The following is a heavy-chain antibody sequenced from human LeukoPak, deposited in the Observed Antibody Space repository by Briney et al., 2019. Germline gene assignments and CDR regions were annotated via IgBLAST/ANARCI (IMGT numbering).Heavy chain of an antibody. CDR3: TRDPRHFDS. CDR1: GFTFSDSY. CDR2: ISGSGHDI. D-gene: IGHD6-6*01. J-gene: IGHJ5*01. Sequence: PGGSLRLFCAASGFTFSDSYMTWVRQAPGKGVEWVAYISGSGHDINYSDSVKGRFTISRDNAKTSLYPQMSSLRVEDTSVYYCTRDPRHFDSCGQGTLVTVSS. V-gene: IGHV3-11*04.